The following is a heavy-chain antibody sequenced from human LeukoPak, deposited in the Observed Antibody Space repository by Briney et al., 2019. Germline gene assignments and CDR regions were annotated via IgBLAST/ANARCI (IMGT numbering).Heavy chain of an antibody. CDR2: LHYSGTP. CDR3: SRGADSYKQGNF. D-gene: IGHD5-24*01. V-gene: IGHV4-39*01. CDR1: DDSISTNSYY. Sequence: SETLSLTCTVSDDSISTNSYYWTWIRQPPGKGLEWVASLHYSGTPYYSPSLSSRISIFVDTSKRQLSLQVRSVTASDTAMYYCSRGADSYKQGNFWGQGTLVTVSS. J-gene: IGHJ4*02.